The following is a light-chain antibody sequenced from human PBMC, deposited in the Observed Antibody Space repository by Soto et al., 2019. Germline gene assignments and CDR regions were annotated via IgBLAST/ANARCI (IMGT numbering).Light chain of an antibody. CDR2: GVS. CDR3: QHYGRSPGLFT. Sequence: EVVLTQSPGTLSLSPGERATLSCRASQSVSGSDLAWYQQKPGQAPRLLISGVSNRATGTPDRFSGSGSGTDFTLTICSLEPEDFAVYYCQHYGRSPGLFTFGPGTKVDIK. J-gene: IGKJ3*01. V-gene: IGKV3-20*01. CDR1: QSVSGSD.